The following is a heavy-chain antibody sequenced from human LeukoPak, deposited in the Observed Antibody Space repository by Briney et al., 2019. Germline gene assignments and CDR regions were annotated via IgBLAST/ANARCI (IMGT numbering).Heavy chain of an antibody. CDR3: ANVPVARFGKYYFDY. CDR1: GGSITSSTYY. D-gene: IGHD6-19*01. V-gene: IGHV4-39*01. J-gene: IGHJ4*02. Sequence: SETLSLTCTVSGGSITSSTYYWGWIRQPPGKGLEWIGSIYYSGSTYYNPSLKSRVTISVDTSKNQFSLKLSSVTAADTAVYCCANVPVARFGKYYFDYWGQGTLVTVSS. CDR2: IYYSGST.